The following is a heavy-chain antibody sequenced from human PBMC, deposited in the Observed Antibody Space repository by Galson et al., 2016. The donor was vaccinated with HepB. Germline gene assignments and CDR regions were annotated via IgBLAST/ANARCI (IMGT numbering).Heavy chain of an antibody. CDR3: ARAPPAARKDLDY. D-gene: IGHD6-6*01. V-gene: IGHV1-3*01. J-gene: IGHJ4*02. Sequence: SVKVSCKASGYTFTSYTMHWVRQAPGQRLEWMGWINVGNGNTRISQKFRGRVTLTRDTSASTAYMELGSLRSEDTAVYYCARAPPAARKDLDYWGQGTLVTVSS. CDR1: GYTFTSYT. CDR2: INVGNGNT.